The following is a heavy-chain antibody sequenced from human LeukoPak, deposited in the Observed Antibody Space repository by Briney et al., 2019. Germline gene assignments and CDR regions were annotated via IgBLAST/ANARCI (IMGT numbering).Heavy chain of an antibody. V-gene: IGHV4-39*07. CDR3: ARTPYYSYSGSYFDY. D-gene: IGHD3-10*01. CDR2: INHSGST. Sequence: SETLSLTCSVSGGFIGGSGYWWGWIRQPPGKGLEWIGEINHSGSTNYNPSLKSRVTISVDTSKNQFSLKLSSVTAADTAVYYCARTPYYSYSGSYFDYWGQGSLVTVSS. CDR1: GGFIGGSGYW. J-gene: IGHJ4*02.